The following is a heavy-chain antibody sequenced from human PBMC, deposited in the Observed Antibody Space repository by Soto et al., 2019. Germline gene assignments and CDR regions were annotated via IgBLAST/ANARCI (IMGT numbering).Heavy chain of an antibody. CDR2: IYWDDDK. D-gene: IGHD4-17*01. CDR1: GFSLSTSGVG. V-gene: IGHV2-5*02. Sequence: QITLKESGPTLVKPTQTLTLTCTFSGFSLSTSGVGVGWIRQPPGKALEWLALIYWDDDKRYSPSLKSGLTLTTDIFNIQVVLTMTNTDPVDTAGNAPAHRRYSDWDGDKFDPWGQGTLVTVSS. J-gene: IGHJ5*02. CDR3: AHRRYSDWDGDKFDP.